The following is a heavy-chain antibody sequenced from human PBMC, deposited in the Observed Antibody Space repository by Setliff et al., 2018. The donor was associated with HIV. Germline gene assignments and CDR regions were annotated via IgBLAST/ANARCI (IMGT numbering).Heavy chain of an antibody. CDR3: ARRDGYSYGFYFDY. J-gene: IGHJ4*02. CDR1: GGSFSGYY. D-gene: IGHD5-18*01. CDR2: IYYSGST. V-gene: IGHV4-34*01. Sequence: LSLTCAVYGGSFSGYYWGWIRQPPGKGLEWIGTIYYSGSTYYNPSLKSRLTISVDTSKNQFSLKLSSVTAADTAVYYCARRDGYSYGFYFDYWGQGTLVTVSS.